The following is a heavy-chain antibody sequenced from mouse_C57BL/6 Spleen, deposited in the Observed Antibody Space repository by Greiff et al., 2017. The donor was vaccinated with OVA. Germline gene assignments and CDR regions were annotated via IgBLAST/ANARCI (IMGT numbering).Heavy chain of an antibody. CDR3: AREDTTAYYFDY. D-gene: IGHD1-2*01. CDR2: ISDGGSYT. V-gene: IGHV5-4*01. Sequence: EVQLQESGGGLVKPGGSLKLSCAASGFTFSSYAMSWVRQTPEKRLEWVATISDGGSYTYYPDNVKGRFTISRDNAKNNLYLQMSHLKSEDTARYYCAREDTTAYYFDYWGQGTTLTVSS. CDR1: GFTFSSYA. J-gene: IGHJ2*01.